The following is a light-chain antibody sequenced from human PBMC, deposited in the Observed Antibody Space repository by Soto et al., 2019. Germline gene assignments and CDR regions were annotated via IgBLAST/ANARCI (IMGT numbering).Light chain of an antibody. CDR2: AAS. V-gene: IGKV1-12*01. J-gene: IGKJ4*01. Sequence: DVQLTQPPFPVSESVGDGVPIPVRAFRGIGNWLAWYQQKAGRAPKLLIYAASSLQSGVPSRFSGSGSGTDFNLTISSLQPEDFATYYCQQANSFPLTFGGGTKVEIK. CDR1: RGIGNW. CDR3: QQANSFPLT.